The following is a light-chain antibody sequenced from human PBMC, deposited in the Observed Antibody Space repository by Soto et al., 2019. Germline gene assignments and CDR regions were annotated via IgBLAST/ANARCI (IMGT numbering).Light chain of an antibody. V-gene: IGLV2-11*01. CDR1: SSDVGGYNY. CDR2: DVS. J-gene: IGLJ1*01. CDR3: CSYAGTYSSFV. Sequence: QSVLTQPRSVSGSPGQSVTISCTGTSSDVGGYNYVSWYQEHPGRAPKLMIYDVSIRPSGVPDRFSGSKSGNTASLTISGLLADDEADYYCCSYAGTYSSFVFGSGTKV.